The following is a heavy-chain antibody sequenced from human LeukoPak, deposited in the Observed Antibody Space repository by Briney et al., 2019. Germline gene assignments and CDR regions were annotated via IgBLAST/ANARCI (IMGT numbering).Heavy chain of an antibody. CDR2: IHTGGSS. CDR1: GDSLSTKC. D-gene: IGHD1-26*01. J-gene: IGHJ4*02. CDR3: ATGARGSITFYY. Sequence: SESLSLTCAVSGDSLSTKCRSWIRQPAGKGLEWVGRIHTGGSSNYNPSFKSRLTMSIAPSKNQLTLKLSTVPAADTAVYYSATGARGSITFYYSGPGTLVTVSS. V-gene: IGHV4-59*10.